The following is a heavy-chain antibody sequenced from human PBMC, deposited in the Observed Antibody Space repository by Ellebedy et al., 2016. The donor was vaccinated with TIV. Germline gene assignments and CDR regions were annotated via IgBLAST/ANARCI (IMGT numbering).Heavy chain of an antibody. CDR3: ARRYFDL. Sequence: GESLKISXAASGFTFNSFWMSWVRQAPGKGLEWVANIKQDGGEKYYVDSVKGRFTISRDNARNSLYLQMNSLRAEDTAVYYCARRYFDLWGRGTLVTVSS. CDR2: IKQDGGEK. V-gene: IGHV3-7*01. CDR1: GFTFNSFW. J-gene: IGHJ2*01.